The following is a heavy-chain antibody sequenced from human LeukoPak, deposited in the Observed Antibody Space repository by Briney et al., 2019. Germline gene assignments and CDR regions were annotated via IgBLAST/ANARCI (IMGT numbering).Heavy chain of an antibody. V-gene: IGHV1-69*05. CDR3: ARDPRLSETYYYDSSPGYWFDP. CDR1: GYTFTSYG. Sequence: SVKVSCKASGYTFTSYGISWVRQAPGQGLEWMGGIIPIFGTANYAQKFQGRVTITTDESTSTAYMELSSLRSEDTAVYYCARDPRLSETYYYDSSPGYWFDPWGQGTLVTVSS. CDR2: IIPIFGTA. J-gene: IGHJ5*02. D-gene: IGHD3-22*01.